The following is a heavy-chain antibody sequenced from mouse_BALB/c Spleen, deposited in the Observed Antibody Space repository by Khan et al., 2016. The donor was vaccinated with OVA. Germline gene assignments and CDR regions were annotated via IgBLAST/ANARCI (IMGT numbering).Heavy chain of an antibody. CDR3: ARGNYYGYYFDY. Sequence: VQLKESGPGLVKPSQSLSLTCTVTGYSITSGYAWNWIRQFPENKLEWMGYISYSGVTSYTPSLKSRISITRDTSKKQFFLQLNSVTTEDTATYYCARGNYYGYYFDYWGQGTTLTVSS. V-gene: IGHV3-2*02. CDR2: ISYSGVT. CDR1: GYSITSGYA. J-gene: IGHJ2*01. D-gene: IGHD1-1*01.